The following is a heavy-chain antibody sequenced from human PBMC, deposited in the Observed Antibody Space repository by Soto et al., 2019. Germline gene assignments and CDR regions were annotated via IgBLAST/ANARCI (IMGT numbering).Heavy chain of an antibody. CDR2: ISSSSSYI. D-gene: IGHD2-15*01. V-gene: IGHV3-21*01. Sequence: EVQLVESGGGLVKPGGSLRLSCAASGFTFSSYSMNRVRQAPGKGLEWVSSISSSSSYIYYADSVKGRFTISRDNAKNSLYLQMNSLRAEDTAVYYCARDAADIVVVVAATHWYFDLWGRGTLVTVSS. CDR1: GFTFSSYS. CDR3: ARDAADIVVVVAATHWYFDL. J-gene: IGHJ2*01.